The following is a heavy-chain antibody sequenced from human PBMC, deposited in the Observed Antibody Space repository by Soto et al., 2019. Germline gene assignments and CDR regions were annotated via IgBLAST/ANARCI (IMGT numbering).Heavy chain of an antibody. CDR3: VGPLVGVFAGGGLYG. D-gene: IGHD3-3*01. CDR2: ISRTGRYI. V-gene: IGHV3-21*01. J-gene: IGHJ6*04. CDR1: GFPFNNYD. Sequence: PGESLRLPCAASGFPFNNYDMSWVRQAPGGGLEWVSSISRTGRYISYADSMKGRFTISRDSAENSLYLQMNSLRAEDTAAYYRVGPLVGVFAGGGLYGWGKGPRFT.